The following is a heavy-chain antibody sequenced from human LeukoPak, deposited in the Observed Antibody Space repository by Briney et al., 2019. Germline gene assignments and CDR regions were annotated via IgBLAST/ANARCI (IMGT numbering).Heavy chain of an antibody. J-gene: IGHJ4*02. CDR2: ISGSGGST. CDR1: GFTFSSYA. D-gene: IGHD3-3*01. CDR3: AKTLVTMFSGFDT. Sequence: PGGSLRLSCAASGFTFSSYAMSWVRQAPGKGLEWVSAISGSGGSTFYADSVKGRFTISRDNSKNTLNLQMNSLRAEDTAVYYCAKTLVTMFSGFDTWGQGTLGTVSS. V-gene: IGHV3-23*01.